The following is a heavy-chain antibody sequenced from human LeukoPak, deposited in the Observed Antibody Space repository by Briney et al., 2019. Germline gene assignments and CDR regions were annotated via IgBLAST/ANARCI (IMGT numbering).Heavy chain of an antibody. V-gene: IGHV3-9*01. D-gene: IGHD6-13*01. CDR2: ISWNSGSI. CDR1: GFTFDDYA. CDR3: AKAYSSSWYCTFDY. Sequence: GGSLRLSCAASGFTFDDYAMHWVRQAPGKGLEWVSGISWNSGSIGYADSVKGRFTISRDNAKNSLYLQMNSLRAEDTALYYCAKAYSSSWYCTFDYWGQGTLVTVSS. J-gene: IGHJ4*02.